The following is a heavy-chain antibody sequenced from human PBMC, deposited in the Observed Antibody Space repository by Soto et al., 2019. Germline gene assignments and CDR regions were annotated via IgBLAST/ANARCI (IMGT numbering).Heavy chain of an antibody. CDR2: IYYSGST. Sequence: QVQLQESGPGLVKPSQTLSLTCTVSGGSISSGGYYWSWIRQHPGKGLEWIGYIYYSGSTYYNPSLQSRVTISVDTSKNQFSLKRSSVTAAYTAVYYCARGVTMVRGVIHTPYFDYWGQGTLVTVSS. CDR1: GGSISSGGYY. D-gene: IGHD3-10*01. V-gene: IGHV4-31*03. J-gene: IGHJ4*02. CDR3: ARGVTMVRGVIHTPYFDY.